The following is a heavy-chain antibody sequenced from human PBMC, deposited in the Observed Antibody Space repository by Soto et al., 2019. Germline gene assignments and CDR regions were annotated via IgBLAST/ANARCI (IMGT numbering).Heavy chain of an antibody. CDR1: GGSISSSSYY. D-gene: IGHD1-7*01. Sequence: SETLSLTCTVSGGSISSSSYYWGWIRQPPGKGLEWIGSIYYSGSTYYNPSLKSRVTISVDTSKNQFSLKLSSVTAADTAVYYCARVASYNWNYVAFDIWGQGTMVTVSS. J-gene: IGHJ3*02. V-gene: IGHV4-39*01. CDR3: ARVASYNWNYVAFDI. CDR2: IYYSGST.